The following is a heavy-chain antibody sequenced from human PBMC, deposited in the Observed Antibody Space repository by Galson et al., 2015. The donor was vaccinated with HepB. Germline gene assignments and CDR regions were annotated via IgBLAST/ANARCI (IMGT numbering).Heavy chain of an antibody. CDR2: TYYRTKWYS. J-gene: IGHJ5*02. Sequence: CAISGDSVSRNTASWNWIRRSPSRGLEWLGRTYYRTKWYSDSAVSVRSRITVNADTSKNQFSLQLNSVTPEDTAVYYCARGRLGIEVSLFDPWGQGSLVIVSS. D-gene: IGHD5/OR15-5a*01. CDR3: ARGRLGIEVSLFDP. CDR1: GDSVSRNTAS. V-gene: IGHV6-1*01.